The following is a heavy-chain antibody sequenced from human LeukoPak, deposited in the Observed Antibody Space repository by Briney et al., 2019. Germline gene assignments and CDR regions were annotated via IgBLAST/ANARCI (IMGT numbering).Heavy chain of an antibody. J-gene: IGHJ5*02. Sequence: ASVKVSCKASGYTFTGYYMHWVRQALGQGLEWMGWISAYNGNTNYAQKLQGSVTMTTDTSTSTAYMELRSLRSDDTAVYYCARGLEWLTRRHTWFDPWGQGTLVTVSS. CDR3: ARGLEWLTRRHTWFDP. CDR1: GYTFTGYY. V-gene: IGHV1-18*04. CDR2: ISAYNGNT. D-gene: IGHD3-3*01.